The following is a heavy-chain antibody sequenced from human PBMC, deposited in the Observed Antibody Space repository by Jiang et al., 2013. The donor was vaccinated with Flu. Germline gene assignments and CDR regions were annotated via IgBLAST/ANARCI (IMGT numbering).Heavy chain of an antibody. D-gene: IGHD3-16*01. CDR1: GYTFTGYY. CDR2: INPNSGGT. V-gene: IGHV1-2*02. Sequence: QLVESGAEVKKPGASVKVSCKASGYTFTGYYMHWVRQAPGQGLEWMGWINPNSGGTNYAQKFQGRVTMTRDTSISTAYMELSRLRSDDTAVYYCARDFAMITTGNWFDPWGRGTLVTVSS. CDR3: ARDFAMITTGNWFDP. J-gene: IGHJ5*02.